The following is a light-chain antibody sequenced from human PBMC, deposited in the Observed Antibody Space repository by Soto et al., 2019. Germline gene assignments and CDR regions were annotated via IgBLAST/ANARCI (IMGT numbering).Light chain of an antibody. Sequence: DIQMTQSPSSLSVSVGDRVTITCRASQYISDFLNWYQQKPGKAPVILIYAASTLQSGVPSRFTGSRSETNFTLLISSLQPEDFATYYCQQSYTTPLTFGGGTRWIS. J-gene: IGKJ4*01. CDR1: QYISDF. CDR3: QQSYTTPLT. V-gene: IGKV1-39*01. CDR2: AAS.